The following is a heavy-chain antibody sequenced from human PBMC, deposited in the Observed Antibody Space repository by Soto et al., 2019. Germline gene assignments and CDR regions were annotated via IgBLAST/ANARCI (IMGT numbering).Heavy chain of an antibody. CDR3: ARLYCTTSTCDSWFDP. J-gene: IGHJ5*02. Sequence: LGESLKISCTGFGYTFTTFWISWVRQMPGKGLEWMGRIDPRDSYVNYSPSFQGHVTISADKSISTAYLQWGSLKASDTAMYYCARLYCTTSTCDSWFDPWGQGTLVTVSS. V-gene: IGHV5-10-1*01. CDR2: IDPRDSYV. CDR1: GYTFTTFW. D-gene: IGHD2-2*01.